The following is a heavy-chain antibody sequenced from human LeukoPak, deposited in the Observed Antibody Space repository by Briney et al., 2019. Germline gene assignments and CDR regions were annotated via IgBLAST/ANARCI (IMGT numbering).Heavy chain of an antibody. V-gene: IGHV4-39*07. D-gene: IGHD6-6*01. J-gene: IGHJ5*02. CDR1: GDSIISSSYY. CDR2: IYYSGST. Sequence: SETMSLTCTVSGDSIISSSYYWGWIRQPPGKGLEWIGSIYYSGSTYYNPSLKSRVTISVDTSKNQFSLKLNSVTAADTAVYYCARVARVAARPNWFDPWGQGTLVTVSS. CDR3: ARVARVAARPNWFDP.